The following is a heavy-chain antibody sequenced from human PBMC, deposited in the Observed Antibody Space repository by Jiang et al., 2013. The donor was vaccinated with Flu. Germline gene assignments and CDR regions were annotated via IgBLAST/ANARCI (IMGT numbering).Heavy chain of an antibody. D-gene: IGHD4-23*01. CDR1: GGTFSSYA. CDR3: ARVIGYGGSSPLFDY. V-gene: IGHV1-69*01. CDR2: IIPIFGRR. J-gene: IGHJ4*02. Sequence: SGAEVKKPGSSVKVSCKVSGGTFSSYAFSWVRQAPGQGLECMGGIIPIFGRRDYAQEFQGRVTFTADESTSTVYMELSTLKSEDTAVYYCARVIGYGGSSPLFDYWGQGTLVTVPS.